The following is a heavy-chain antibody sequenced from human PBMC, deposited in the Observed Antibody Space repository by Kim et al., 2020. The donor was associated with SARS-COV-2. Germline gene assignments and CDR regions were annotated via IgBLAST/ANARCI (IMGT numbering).Heavy chain of an antibody. CDR1: GYTFTSYY. CDR3: ASQYCSSTSCRKVYGMDV. CDR2: INPSGGST. D-gene: IGHD2-2*01. V-gene: IGHV1-46*01. J-gene: IGHJ6*02. Sequence: ASVKVSCKASGYTFTSYYMHWVRQAPGQGLEWMGIINPSGGSTSYAQKFQGRVTMTRDTSTSTVYMELSSLRSEDTAVYYCASQYCSSTSCRKVYGMDVWGQGTTVTVSS.